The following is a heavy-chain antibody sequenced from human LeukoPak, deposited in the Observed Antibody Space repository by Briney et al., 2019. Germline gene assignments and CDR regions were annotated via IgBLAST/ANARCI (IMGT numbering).Heavy chain of an antibody. D-gene: IGHD2-2*01. Sequence: SQTLSLTCNVSGVSISDGRYYWAWIRQYPGRGLEWLGYKYYSGSAKYNPSLKSRLTISVDTPDNQFSMQLSSVTAADTAMYYCATPYCSGISCLDVFHIWGQGTMVTVSS. CDR1: GVSISDGRYY. J-gene: IGHJ3*02. CDR3: ATPYCSGISCLDVFHI. CDR2: KYYSGSA. V-gene: IGHV4-31*03.